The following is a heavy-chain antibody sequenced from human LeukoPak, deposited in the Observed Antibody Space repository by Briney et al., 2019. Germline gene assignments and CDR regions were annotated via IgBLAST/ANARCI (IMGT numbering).Heavy chain of an antibody. Sequence: PSETLSLTCAVYGGSFSGYYWSWIRQPPGKGLEWLGEINHSGSTNYNPSLKSRVTISVDTSKNQFSLKLSSVTAADTAVYYCARRLSGLAYWGQGTLVTVSS. J-gene: IGHJ4*02. CDR1: GGSFSGYY. D-gene: IGHD2-15*01. V-gene: IGHV4-34*01. CDR3: ARRLSGLAY. CDR2: INHSGST.